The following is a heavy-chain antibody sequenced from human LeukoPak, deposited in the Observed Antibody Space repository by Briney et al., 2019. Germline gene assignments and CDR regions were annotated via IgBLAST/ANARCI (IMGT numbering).Heavy chain of an antibody. CDR3: ARGVGYNPYYFDY. Sequence: PSETLSLTCTVSGGSISSYYWSWIRQPPGKGLEWIGYIYYSGSTNYNPSLKSQVTISVDTSKNQFSLKLSSVTAADTAVYYCARGVGYNPYYFDYWGQGTLVTVSS. J-gene: IGHJ4*02. V-gene: IGHV4-59*01. CDR1: GGSISSYY. CDR2: IYYSGST. D-gene: IGHD5-24*01.